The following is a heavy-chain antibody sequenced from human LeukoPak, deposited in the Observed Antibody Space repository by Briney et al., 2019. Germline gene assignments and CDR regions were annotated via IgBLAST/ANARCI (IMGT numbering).Heavy chain of an antibody. CDR1: GGSISSSSYY. Sequence: SETLSLTCTVSGGSISSSSYYWSWTRQPPGKGLEWIGEITDSGSINYNSSLESRVTISLDTSKNQFSLKLSSVTAADTAVYCCARGLWDSVVRGQGTTVTV. D-gene: IGHD1-26*01. J-gene: IGHJ6*02. V-gene: IGHV4-39*07. CDR2: ITDSGSI. CDR3: ARGLWDSVV.